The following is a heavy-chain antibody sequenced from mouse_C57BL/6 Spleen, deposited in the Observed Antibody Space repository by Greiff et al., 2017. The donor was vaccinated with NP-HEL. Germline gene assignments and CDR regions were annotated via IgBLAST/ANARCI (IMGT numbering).Heavy chain of an antibody. D-gene: IGHD2-4*01. V-gene: IGHV1-55*01. CDR1: GYTFTSYW. J-gene: IGHJ2*01. CDR2: IYPGSGST. Sequence: QVQLQHPGAELVKPGASVKMSCKASGYTFTSYWITWVKQRPGQGLEWIGDIYPGSGSTNYNEKFKSKATLTVDTSSSTAYMQLSSLTSEDSAVYYCARERVSSYDYDKVYYFDYWGQGTTLTVSS. CDR3: ARERVSSYDYDKVYYFDY.